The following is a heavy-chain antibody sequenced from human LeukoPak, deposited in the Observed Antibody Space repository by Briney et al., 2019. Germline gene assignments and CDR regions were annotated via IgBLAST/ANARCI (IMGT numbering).Heavy chain of an antibody. Sequence: ASVKVSCKASGYTFTGYYMHWARQAPGQGLEWMGWINPNSGGTNYAQKFQGRVTMTRDTSISTAYMELSRLRSDDTAVYYCARGRTDYYESSGSFPALGYWGQGTLVTVSS. CDR1: GYTFTGYY. CDR2: INPNSGGT. D-gene: IGHD3-22*01. V-gene: IGHV1-2*02. CDR3: ARGRTDYYESSGSFPALGY. J-gene: IGHJ4*02.